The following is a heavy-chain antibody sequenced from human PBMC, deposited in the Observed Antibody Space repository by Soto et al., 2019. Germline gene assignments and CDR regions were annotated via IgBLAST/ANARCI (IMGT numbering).Heavy chain of an antibody. J-gene: IGHJ4*02. V-gene: IGHV3-30*04. CDR3: ARERAIAATGSFYY. D-gene: IGHD6-13*01. Sequence: PGGSLRLSCAASGFTFSNFVMHWVRQAPGKGLEWVAATSYDGKNKDHADSVKGRFTISRDNSKNTLYLQMNSLRHEDTAVYFCARERAIAATGSFYYWGQGTLVTVSS. CDR1: GFTFSNFV. CDR2: TSYDGKNK.